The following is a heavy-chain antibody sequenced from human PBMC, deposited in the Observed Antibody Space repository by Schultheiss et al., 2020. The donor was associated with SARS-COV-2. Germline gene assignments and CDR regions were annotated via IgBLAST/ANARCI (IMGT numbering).Heavy chain of an antibody. V-gene: IGHV4-59*10. CDR1: GGSFSGYY. J-gene: IGHJ4*02. CDR2: IYTSGST. D-gene: IGHD6-19*01. CDR3: AREDSSGPFDY. Sequence: SETLSLTCAVYGGSFSGYYWSWIRQPPGKGLEWIGRIYTSGSTNYNPSLKSRVTISVDTSKNQFSLKLSSVTAADTAVYYCAREDSSGPFDYWGQGTLVTVSS.